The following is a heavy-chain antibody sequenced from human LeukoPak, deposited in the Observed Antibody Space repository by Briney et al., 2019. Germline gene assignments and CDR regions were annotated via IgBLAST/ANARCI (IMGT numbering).Heavy chain of an antibody. V-gene: IGHV3-30*18. D-gene: IGHD3-10*01. J-gene: IGHJ4*02. CDR2: ISYDEMYQ. CDR1: GFTFNIYG. Sequence: GRSLRLSCAASGFTFNIYGMHWVRQAPGKGLEWVAGISYDEMYQYYADSVKGRFTIPRDNSKNTLFLQMNSLRAEDTAIYYCAKDRDYYGSGSDYWGQGTLVTVSS. CDR3: AKDRDYYGSGSDY.